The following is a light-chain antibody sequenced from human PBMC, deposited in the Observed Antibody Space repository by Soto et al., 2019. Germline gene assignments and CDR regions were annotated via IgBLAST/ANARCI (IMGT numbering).Light chain of an antibody. Sequence: ELVLTQSPVTLSFSSGERATLSCRASQSVSSSYLAWYQQKPGQAPRLLIYGASSRATGTPDRFSGSGSGTDFTLTINRLEPEDFALYYCHQYGSSPPTFGQGTKWIS. V-gene: IGKV3-20*01. J-gene: IGKJ1*01. CDR2: GAS. CDR3: HQYGSSPPT. CDR1: QSVSSSY.